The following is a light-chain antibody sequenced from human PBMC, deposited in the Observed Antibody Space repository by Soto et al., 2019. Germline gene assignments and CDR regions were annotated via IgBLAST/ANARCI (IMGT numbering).Light chain of an antibody. CDR2: EVS. V-gene: IGLV2-8*01. Sequence: QSALTQPPSASGSPGQSVTISCTGTGSDVGGYNYVSWYQQHPGKAPKLIIYEVSQRPSGVPDRFSGSKSGNTASLTVSGLQAEDEADYYCSSYAGSNVWVFGGGTQLTVL. CDR3: SSYAGSNVWV. J-gene: IGLJ3*02. CDR1: GSDVGGYNY.